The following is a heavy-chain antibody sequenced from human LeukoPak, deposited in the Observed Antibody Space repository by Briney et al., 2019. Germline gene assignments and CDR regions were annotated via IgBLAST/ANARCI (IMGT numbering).Heavy chain of an antibody. V-gene: IGHV1-2*02. CDR2: INPNSGGT. CDR1: GYTFTGYY. J-gene: IGHJ5*02. D-gene: IGHD2-15*01. CDR3: ARGTVGYCSFGRCQGWFDP. Sequence: ASVKVSCKASGYTFTGYYMHWVRQAPGQGLEWMGWINPNSGGTNYAQKFQGRVTMTRDTSISTAYMDLSSLRSDDTAAYYCARGTVGYCSFGRCQGWFDPWGQGTLVTVSS.